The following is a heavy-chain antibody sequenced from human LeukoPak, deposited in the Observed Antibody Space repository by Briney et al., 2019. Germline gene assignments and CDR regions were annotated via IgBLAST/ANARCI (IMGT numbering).Heavy chain of an antibody. Sequence: SETLSLTCTVSGDSFSSGSYYWSWIRQPPGKGLEWIGYIYYSGSTNYNPSLKSRVTISVDTSKNQFSLKLSSVTAADTAVYYCARVPAAAGYYFDYWGQGTLVTVSS. CDR3: ARVPAAAGYYFDY. D-gene: IGHD6-13*01. CDR1: GDSFSSGSYY. V-gene: IGHV4-61*01. CDR2: IYYSGST. J-gene: IGHJ4*02.